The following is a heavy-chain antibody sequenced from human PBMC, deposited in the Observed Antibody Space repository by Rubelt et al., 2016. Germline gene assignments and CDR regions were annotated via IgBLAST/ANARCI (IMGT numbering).Heavy chain of an antibody. V-gene: IGHV4-34*01. CDR1: GFTFSKYS. Sequence: VQLVESGGGLVQPGRSLRLSCAASGFTFSKYSMNWVRQPPGKGLEWLGEIDHSGNTDYIPSLKSRVSISVDTSKKQISLKMSSVTAADTAVYYCARHDTGSFLFDFWGQGTPVTVSS. CDR3: ARHDTGSFLFDF. D-gene: IGHD1-26*01. CDR2: IDHSGNT. J-gene: IGHJ4*02.